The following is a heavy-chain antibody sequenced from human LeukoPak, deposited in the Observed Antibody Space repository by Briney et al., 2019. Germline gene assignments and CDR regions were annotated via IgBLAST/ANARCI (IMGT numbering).Heavy chain of an antibody. CDR2: INPNSGGT. J-gene: IGHJ5*02. V-gene: IGHV1-2*02. Sequence: ASVKVSCMASGYTFTGYYMHWVRQAPGQGLEWMGWINPNSGGTNYAQKFQGRVTMTRDTSISTAYMELSRLRSDDTAVYYCARDRILYNWFDPWGQGTLVTVSS. CDR1: GYTFTGYY. CDR3: ARDRILYNWFDP.